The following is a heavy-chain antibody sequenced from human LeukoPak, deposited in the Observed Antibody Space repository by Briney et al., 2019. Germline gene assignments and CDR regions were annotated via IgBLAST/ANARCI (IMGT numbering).Heavy chain of an antibody. CDR2: IYYSGST. J-gene: IGHJ5*02. D-gene: IGHD1-26*01. Sequence: SETLSLTCTVSGGSISSSSYYWGWIRQPPGKGLEWIGSIYYSGSTYYNPSLKSRVTISVDTSKNQFSLKLSSVTAADTAVYYCARQGWELVGHWGQGTLVTVSS. CDR1: GGSISSSSYY. V-gene: IGHV4-39*01. CDR3: ARQGWELVGH.